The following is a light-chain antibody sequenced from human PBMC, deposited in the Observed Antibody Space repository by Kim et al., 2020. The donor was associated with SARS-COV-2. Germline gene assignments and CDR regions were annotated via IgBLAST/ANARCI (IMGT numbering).Light chain of an antibody. J-gene: IGLJ2*01. CDR3: AAWDDSLNGVV. Sequence: GQRLTIFCSGSSSNIGSNTVNWYQQLPGTAPKLLIYSNNQRPSGVPDRFSGSKSGTSASLAISGLQSEDEADYYCAAWDDSLNGVVFGGGTQLTVL. V-gene: IGLV1-44*01. CDR2: SNN. CDR1: SSNIGSNT.